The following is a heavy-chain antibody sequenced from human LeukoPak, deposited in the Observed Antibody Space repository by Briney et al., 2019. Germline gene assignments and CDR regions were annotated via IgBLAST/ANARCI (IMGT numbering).Heavy chain of an antibody. J-gene: IGHJ4*02. V-gene: IGHV3-7*01. Sequence: GGSLRLSCAASGFSFSSYWMSWVRQAPGKGLEWVANITQDRSEKNYVDSVKGRFTISRDNAKNSLYLQMNSLRAEDTAVYYCAREYCSGGSCYPYFDYWGQGTLVTVSS. CDR2: ITQDRSEK. CDR1: GFSFSSYW. D-gene: IGHD2-15*01. CDR3: AREYCSGGSCYPYFDY.